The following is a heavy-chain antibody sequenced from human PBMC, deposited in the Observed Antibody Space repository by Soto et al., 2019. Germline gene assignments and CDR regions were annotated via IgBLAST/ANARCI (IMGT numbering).Heavy chain of an antibody. CDR2: IWYDGSNK. V-gene: IGHV3-33*01. D-gene: IGHD5-18*01. Sequence: PGGSLRLSCAASGFTFSSYGMHWVRQAPGKGLEWVAVIWYDGSNKYYADSVKGRFTISRDNSKNTLYLQMNSLRAEDTAVYYCARAVDTAIHAGFDYWGQGTLVTVSS. J-gene: IGHJ4*02. CDR1: GFTFSSYG. CDR3: ARAVDTAIHAGFDY.